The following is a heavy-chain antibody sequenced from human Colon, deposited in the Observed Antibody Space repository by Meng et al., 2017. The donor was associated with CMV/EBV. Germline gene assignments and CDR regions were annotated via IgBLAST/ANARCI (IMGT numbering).Heavy chain of an antibody. CDR1: VSSNSGS. CDR2: TFYRSKWFN. D-gene: IGHD5-18*01. V-gene: IGHV6-1*01. Sequence: VSSNSGSWNWIRQSPSRGLEWLGRTFYRSKWFNDYAVSVRSRITINPDTSKNQFSLQLNSVTPEDTAVYYCARDGGYNYGLYYFDYWGQGTLVTVSS. J-gene: IGHJ4*02. CDR3: ARDGGYNYGLYYFDY.